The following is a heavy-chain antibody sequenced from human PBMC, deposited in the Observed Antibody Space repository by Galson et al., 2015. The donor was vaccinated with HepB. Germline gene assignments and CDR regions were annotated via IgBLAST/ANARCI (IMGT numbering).Heavy chain of an antibody. CDR1: GGTFSSYA. CDR3: ALEGGGSHSLASAFDV. CDR2: IIPLFGTP. J-gene: IGHJ3*01. Sequence: SVKVSCKASGGTFSSYAISWVRQAPGQGLEWMGGIIPLFGTPNYAQKFQGRVTITADGSTRTVYMELSSLTSQDTAVYYCALEGGGSHSLASAFDVWGQGTMVAVSP. V-gene: IGHV1-69*13. D-gene: IGHD1-26*01.